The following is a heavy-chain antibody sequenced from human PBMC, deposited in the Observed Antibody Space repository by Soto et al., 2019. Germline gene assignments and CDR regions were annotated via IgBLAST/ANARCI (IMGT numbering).Heavy chain of an antibody. Sequence: QVQLQESGPGLVKPSETLSLTCTVSGGSVSSGSYYWSWIRQPPGKGLEWIGYIYYSGSTNYNPXXXXXXXXXXXXXXXXXXXXXXXXXXXXXXXXXXXXXXXXXXXMDVWGQGTTVTVSS. CDR1: GGSVSSGSYY. V-gene: IGHV4-61*01. CDR3: XXXXXXXXXMDV. J-gene: IGHJ6*02. CDR2: IYYSGST.